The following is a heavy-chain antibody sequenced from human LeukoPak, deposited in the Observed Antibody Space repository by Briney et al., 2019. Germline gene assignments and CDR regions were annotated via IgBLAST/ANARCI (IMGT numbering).Heavy chain of an antibody. CDR3: ARADYGGNSPTY. CDR2: IIPIFGTA. CDR1: GGTFSSYA. D-gene: IGHD4-23*01. J-gene: IGHJ4*02. V-gene: IGHV1-69*13. Sequence: VASVKVSCKASGGTFSSYAISWVRQAPGQGLEWMGGIIPIFGTANYAQKFQGRVTITADESTSTAYMELSSLRSEDTAVYYCARADYGGNSPTYWGQGTLVTVSS.